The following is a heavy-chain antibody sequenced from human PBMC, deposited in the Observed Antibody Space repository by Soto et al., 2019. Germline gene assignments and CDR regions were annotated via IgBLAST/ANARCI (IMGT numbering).Heavy chain of an antibody. V-gene: IGHV3-74*01. CDR1: GFTFSTYW. D-gene: IGHD1-1*01. CDR2: TDSDGTFT. CDR3: AKQESYWNDHFDY. Sequence: GGSLRLSCVASGFTFSTYWMHWVRQSPGEGLVWVSHTDSDGTFTTYADSVKGRFTISRDNSKNAVYLQMNSLRAEDTAVFYCAKQESYWNDHFDYWGQGT. J-gene: IGHJ4*02.